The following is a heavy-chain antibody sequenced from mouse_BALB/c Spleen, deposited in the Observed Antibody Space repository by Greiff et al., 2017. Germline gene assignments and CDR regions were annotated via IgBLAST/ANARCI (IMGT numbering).Heavy chain of an antibody. CDR3: ARFVAARAFFDY. CDR2: IYPGDGDT. Sequence: VKLVESGAELVRPGSSVKISCKASGYAFSSYWMNWVKQRPGQGLEWIGQIYPGDGDTNYNGKFKGKATLTADKSSSTAYMQLSSLTSEDSAVYFCARFVAARAFFDYWGQGTTLTVSS. J-gene: IGHJ2*01. CDR1: GYAFSSYW. V-gene: IGHV1-80*01. D-gene: IGHD3-1*01.